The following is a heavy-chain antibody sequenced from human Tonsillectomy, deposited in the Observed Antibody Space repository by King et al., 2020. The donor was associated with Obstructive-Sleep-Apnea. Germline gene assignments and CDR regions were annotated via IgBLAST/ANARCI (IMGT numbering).Heavy chain of an antibody. CDR3: GRLEKSLWYGMDV. Sequence: QLQESGPGLVKPSETLSLTCNVANGSISSYYWSWIRQPPGKGLEWIGYIYYSGSTNYNPSLKSRVTISVDTSKNQFSLKLSSVTAADTAVYCCGRLEKSLWYGMDVWGQGTTVTVSS. D-gene: IGHD2-21*01. V-gene: IGHV4-59*08. CDR2: IYYSGST. CDR1: NGSISSYY. J-gene: IGHJ6*02.